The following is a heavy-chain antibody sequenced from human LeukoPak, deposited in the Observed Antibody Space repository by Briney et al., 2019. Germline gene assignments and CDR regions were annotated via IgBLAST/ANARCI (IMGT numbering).Heavy chain of an antibody. CDR1: GGSLSSSSHF. J-gene: IGHJ4*02. Sequence: PSETLSLTCTVSGGSLSSSSHFWGWIRQPPGKGLEWIGTISYSGSALYNPSLKSRVTISVDTSKNQFSLKLSSVTAADTAVYYCARDYGDYIATYDYWGQGTLVTVSS. CDR2: ISYSGSA. CDR3: ARDYGDYIATYDY. V-gene: IGHV4-39*07. D-gene: IGHD4-17*01.